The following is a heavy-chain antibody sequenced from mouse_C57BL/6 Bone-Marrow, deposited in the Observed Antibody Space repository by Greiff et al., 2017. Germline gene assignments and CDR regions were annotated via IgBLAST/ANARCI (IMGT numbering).Heavy chain of an antibody. D-gene: IGHD2-4*01. V-gene: IGHV1-81*01. Sequence: QVQLQQSGAELARPGASVKLSCKASGYTFTSYGISWVKQRTGQGLEWIGEIYPRSGNTYYNEKFKGKATLTADKSSSTAYVELRSLTSEDSAVYFCARRGYDYDGFAYWGQGTLVTVSA. CDR2: IYPRSGNT. J-gene: IGHJ3*01. CDR1: GYTFTSYG. CDR3: ARRGYDYDGFAY.